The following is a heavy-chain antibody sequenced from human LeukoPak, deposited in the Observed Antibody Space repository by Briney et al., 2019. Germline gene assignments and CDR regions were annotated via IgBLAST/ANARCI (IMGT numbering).Heavy chain of an antibody. D-gene: IGHD3-10*01. V-gene: IGHV4-59*01. Sequence: SETLSLICTVSGGSITNYYWSWIRQPPGKGLEWIGYIHYSGSTKYKSSLKSRVTISVDTSKNQFSLKLNSVTAADTAVYYCARGKEVITMLRGLKPDHYFDYWGQGTLVTVSS. CDR2: IHYSGST. CDR1: GGSITNYY. CDR3: ARGKEVITMLRGLKPDHYFDY. J-gene: IGHJ4*02.